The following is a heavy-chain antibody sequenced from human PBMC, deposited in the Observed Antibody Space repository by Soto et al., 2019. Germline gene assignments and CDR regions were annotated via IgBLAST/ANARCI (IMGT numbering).Heavy chain of an antibody. V-gene: IGHV2-5*02. J-gene: IGHJ3*01. D-gene: IGHD3-10*01. CDR1: GFSLSTSGVG. CDR3: AHRPGPLCFGESSDAVDV. Sequence: QITLKESGPTLVKPTQTLTLTCTFSGFSLSTSGVGVGWIRQPPGKALEWLALIYWDDDKRYSPSLKSRLTTTHPTSTYQVVLTLTHMQHVDTATYYLAHRPGPLCFGESSDAVDVWGQGTMVPVS. CDR2: IYWDDDK.